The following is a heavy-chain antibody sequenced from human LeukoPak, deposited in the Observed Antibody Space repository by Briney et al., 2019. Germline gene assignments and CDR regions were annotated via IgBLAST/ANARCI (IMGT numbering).Heavy chain of an antibody. J-gene: IGHJ4*02. Sequence: GGSLRLSCVASGFTFSSYGMHWVRQAPGKGLEWVAVISYDGSNKYYADSVKGRFTISRDNSKNTLYLQMNSLRAEDTAVYYCAKDQGGGLRYFDWFYFDYWGQGTLVTVSS. V-gene: IGHV3-30*18. CDR2: ISYDGSNK. D-gene: IGHD3-9*01. CDR3: AKDQGGGLRYFDWFYFDY. CDR1: GFTFSSYG.